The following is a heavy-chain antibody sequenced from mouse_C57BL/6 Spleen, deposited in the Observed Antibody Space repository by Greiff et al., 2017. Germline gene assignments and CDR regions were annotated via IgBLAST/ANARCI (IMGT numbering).Heavy chain of an antibody. CDR3: ARSLGYAMDY. J-gene: IGHJ4*01. CDR2: ISSGSSTI. V-gene: IGHV5-17*01. Sequence: EVMLVESGGGLVKPGGSLKLSCAASGFTFSDYGMHWVRQAPEKGLEWVAYISSGSSTIYYADTVKGRFTISRDNAKNTLFLQMTSLRSEDTAMYYCARSLGYAMDYWGQGTSVTVSS. CDR1: GFTFSDYG.